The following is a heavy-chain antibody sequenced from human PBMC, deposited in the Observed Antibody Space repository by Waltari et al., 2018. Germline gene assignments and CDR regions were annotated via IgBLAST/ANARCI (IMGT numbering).Heavy chain of an antibody. CDR2: IWNDGSYQ. D-gene: IGHD3-10*01. Sequence: QVQLVESGGGVVQPGRSLRLSCAASGITFSDSAMHWVRQTPGRGVEWVSVIWNDGSYQYYADSVKGRFTISRDNSKNTLYLQMNSLRVEDTGVYYCAKANGSGGFLVDFWGQGTLVTVSS. V-gene: IGHV3-33*06. CDR3: AKANGSGGFLVDF. J-gene: IGHJ4*02. CDR1: GITFSDSA.